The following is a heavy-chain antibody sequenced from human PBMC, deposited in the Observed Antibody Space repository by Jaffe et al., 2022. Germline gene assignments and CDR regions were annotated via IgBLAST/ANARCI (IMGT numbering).Heavy chain of an antibody. V-gene: IGHV3-30*02. CDR2: IRNDGGQI. CDR3: AKDRTYGDFGRLFDV. Sequence: QVLLVESGGGAVQPGGSLRLSCAASGFTFSSYGMHWVRQAPGKGLEWVAFIRNDGGQIHYVDSVKGRFTISRDESKNTLYVQMNNLRPEDTAVYYCAKDRTYGDFGRLFDVWGQGTMVTVSS. J-gene: IGHJ3*01. CDR1: GFTFSSYG. D-gene: IGHD4-17*01.